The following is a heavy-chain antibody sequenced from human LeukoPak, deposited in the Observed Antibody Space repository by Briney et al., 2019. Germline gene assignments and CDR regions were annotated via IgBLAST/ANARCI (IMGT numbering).Heavy chain of an antibody. J-gene: IGHJ3*02. CDR1: GFTFSSNL. V-gene: IGHV3-74*01. Sequence: GGSLRLSCAASGFTFSSNLMHWVRQAPGKGPVWVSRINSDGSSTSYADSVKGRFTISRDNAKNTLYLQMNSLRAEDTAVYYCARVSGHGGSYYDIWGQGKMVTVS. CDR2: INSDGSST. CDR3: ARVSGHGGSYYDI. D-gene: IGHD1-26*01.